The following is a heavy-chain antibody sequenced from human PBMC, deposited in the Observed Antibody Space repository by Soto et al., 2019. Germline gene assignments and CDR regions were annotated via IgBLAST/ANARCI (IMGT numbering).Heavy chain of an antibody. D-gene: IGHD1-7*01. CDR2: ISYDGGNK. J-gene: IGHJ4*02. CDR3: ENARNWNYADLEY. V-gene: IGHV3-30*18. CDR1: RFSFSVYG. Sequence: QVQLVESGGGVVQPGRSLRLSCAASRFSFSVYGMHWVRQTPGKALEWVAAISYDGGNKHYADSVKGRFTVSRDNSKNSLYLQMNSLRCEATAVYYCENARNWNYADLEYWGQGTLVIVSS.